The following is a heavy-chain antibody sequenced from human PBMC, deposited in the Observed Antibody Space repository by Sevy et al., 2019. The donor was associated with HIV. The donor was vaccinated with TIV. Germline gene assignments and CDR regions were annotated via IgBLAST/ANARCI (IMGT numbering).Heavy chain of an antibody. J-gene: IGHJ4*02. CDR1: GFTFSTYA. Sequence: GGSLRLSCAVSGFTFSTYAMHWVRQAPGNGLECVAIVSSDGGEINYADSVKGRFTISRDNSRNTLYLQMNSLRTEDTALYYCARDQLGSIDYWGQGTVVTVSS. CDR2: VSSDGGEI. D-gene: IGHD7-27*01. V-gene: IGHV3-30-3*01. CDR3: ARDQLGSIDY.